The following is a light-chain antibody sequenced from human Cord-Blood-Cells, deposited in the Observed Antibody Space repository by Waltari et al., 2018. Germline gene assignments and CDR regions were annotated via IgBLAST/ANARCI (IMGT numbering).Light chain of an antibody. CDR2: DAS. Sequence: EIVLTQSPATLSLSPGERATLSCRASQSVSSYLACYQQKPGQAPRLLIYDASNRATGSPARFSGSGSGTDFTLTSRSLEPEDFAVYYCQQRSNWLTFGGGTKVEIK. CDR3: QQRSNWLT. V-gene: IGKV3-11*01. CDR1: QSVSSY. J-gene: IGKJ4*01.